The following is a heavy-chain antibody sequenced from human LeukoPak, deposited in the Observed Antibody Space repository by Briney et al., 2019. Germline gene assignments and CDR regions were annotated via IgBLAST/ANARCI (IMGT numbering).Heavy chain of an antibody. Sequence: PSETLSLTCTVSGGSTSSYYWSWIRQPPGKGLEWIGYIYYSGSTNYNPSLKSRVTISVDTSKNQFSLKLSSVTAADTAVYYCARGYLGIAAAGTFNYFDYWGQGTLVTVSS. J-gene: IGHJ4*02. CDR1: GGSTSSYY. CDR2: IYYSGST. V-gene: IGHV4-59*01. CDR3: ARGYLGIAAAGTFNYFDY. D-gene: IGHD6-13*01.